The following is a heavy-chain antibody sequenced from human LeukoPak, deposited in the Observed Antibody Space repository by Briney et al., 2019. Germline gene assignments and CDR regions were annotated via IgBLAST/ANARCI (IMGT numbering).Heavy chain of an antibody. CDR3: ARSDTVTSDNWFDP. Sequence: SETLSLTCTVSGGFIISSSNYYWGWIRQPPGKGLEWIGSIYYSGSTYYNPSLKSRVTISVDTSKNQFSLKLSSVTAADTAVYYCARSDTVTSDNWFDPWGQGTLVTVSS. J-gene: IGHJ5*02. D-gene: IGHD4-11*01. CDR1: GGFIISSSNYY. CDR2: IYYSGST. V-gene: IGHV4-39*07.